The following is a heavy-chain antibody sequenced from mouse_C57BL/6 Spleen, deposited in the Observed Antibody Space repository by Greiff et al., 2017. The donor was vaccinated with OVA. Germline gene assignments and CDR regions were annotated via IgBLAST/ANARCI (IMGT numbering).Heavy chain of an antibody. J-gene: IGHJ2*01. Sequence: VQLKQSGPELVKPGASVKMSCKASGYTFTDYNMHWVKQSHGKSLEWIGYINPNNGGTSYNQKFKGKATLTVNKSSSTAYMELRSLTSEDSAVYYCAREQISTMVSFDYWGQGTTLTVSS. V-gene: IGHV1-22*01. D-gene: IGHD2-1*01. CDR2: INPNNGGT. CDR3: AREQISTMVSFDY. CDR1: GYTFTDYN.